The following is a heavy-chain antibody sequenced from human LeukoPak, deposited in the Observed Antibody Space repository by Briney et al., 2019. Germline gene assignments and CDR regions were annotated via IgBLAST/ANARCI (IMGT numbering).Heavy chain of an antibody. D-gene: IGHD3-10*01. Sequence: GGSLRLSCAASGFTFSRYWMSWVRQNPGKRLEWVAHINEDGNKRVHAESVRGRFTVSRDTAKNSLYLQMNSLRVEDTAIYYCARVPSGGWYFDLWGRGTLVTVSS. CDR3: ARVPSGGWYFDL. J-gene: IGHJ2*01. V-gene: IGHV3-7*01. CDR1: GFTFSRYW. CDR2: INEDGNKR.